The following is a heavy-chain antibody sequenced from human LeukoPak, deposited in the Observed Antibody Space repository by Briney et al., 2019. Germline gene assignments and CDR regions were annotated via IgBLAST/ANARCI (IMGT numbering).Heavy chain of an antibody. CDR2: ISGSGGST. V-gene: IGHV3-23*01. J-gene: IGHJ4*02. Sequence: GGSLRLSCAASGFTFSIYAMSSVRQAPGKGLEWVSGISGSGGSTYYADAVKGRFTISRDNSKNTLYLQMNSLRAEDTAVYYCAKDPSIVGATAPGFDYWGQGTLVTVSS. D-gene: IGHD1-26*01. CDR3: AKDPSIVGATAPGFDY. CDR1: GFTFSIYA.